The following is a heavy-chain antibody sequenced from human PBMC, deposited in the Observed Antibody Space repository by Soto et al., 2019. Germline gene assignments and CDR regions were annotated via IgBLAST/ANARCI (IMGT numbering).Heavy chain of an antibody. CDR2: ISAYNGNT. CDR1: GYTFTSYG. V-gene: IGHV1-18*04. J-gene: IGHJ4*02. D-gene: IGHD6-13*01. CDR3: ARGRYSSSWMGFDFDY. Sequence: ASVKVSCKASGYTFTSYGISWVRQAPGQGLEWMGWISAYNGNTNYAQKLQGRVTMTTDTSTSTAYMELRSLRSDDTAVYYCARGRYSSSWMGFDFDYWGQGTLVTVSS.